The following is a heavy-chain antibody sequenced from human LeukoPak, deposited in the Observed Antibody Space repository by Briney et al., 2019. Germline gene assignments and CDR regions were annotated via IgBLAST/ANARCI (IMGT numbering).Heavy chain of an antibody. CDR1: GGSISSGDFY. D-gene: IGHD2-21*01. Sequence: KSSETLSLTCTVSGGSISSGDFYWSWVRQHPEKGLEWIGYIYYSGTAYYNPSLKSRVTMSVDTSKNQFSLKLDSVTAADTAVYYCARGGLHKTFDYWGQGTLVTVSS. CDR3: ARGGLHKTFDY. CDR2: IYYSGTA. V-gene: IGHV4-31*03. J-gene: IGHJ4*02.